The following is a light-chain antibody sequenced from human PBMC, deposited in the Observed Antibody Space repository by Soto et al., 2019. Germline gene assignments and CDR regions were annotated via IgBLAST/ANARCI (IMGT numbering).Light chain of an antibody. Sequence: EIVLTQSPGTLSFSRGERATLSCRASQSVSSYLAWYQQKRGQAPRLLIYDASNRATGIPARFSGSGSGTDFTLTISSLEPEDFAVYYCQQSSNWPPGKFGQGTKVDIK. CDR2: DAS. V-gene: IGKV3-11*01. CDR1: QSVSSY. CDR3: QQSSNWPPGK. J-gene: IGKJ1*01.